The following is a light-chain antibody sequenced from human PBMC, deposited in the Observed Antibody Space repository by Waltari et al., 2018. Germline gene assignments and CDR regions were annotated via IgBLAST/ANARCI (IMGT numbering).Light chain of an antibody. Sequence: QSVLTQPPSASGTPGQTVTISCSGGDSNLARNSVTWYQKFPGAAPKLLIFRNNQRPSGVPDRFSGSKSGTSASLAISGLQSEDESDYFCAAWDDSRNGWVFGEGTRVAVL. CDR2: RNN. V-gene: IGLV1-44*01. CDR3: AAWDDSRNGWV. J-gene: IGLJ3*02. CDR1: DSNLARNS.